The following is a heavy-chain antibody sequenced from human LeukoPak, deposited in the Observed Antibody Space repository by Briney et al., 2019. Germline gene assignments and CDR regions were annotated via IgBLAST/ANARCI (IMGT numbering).Heavy chain of an antibody. V-gene: IGHV4-59*12. CDR1: GGSISSYY. D-gene: IGHD3-10*01. CDR3: ARDNGSQRGFDY. J-gene: IGHJ4*02. CDR2: IYYSGST. Sequence: SETLSLTCTVSGGSISSYYWSWIRQPPGKGLEWIGYIYYSGSTNYNPSLKSRVTISVDTSKNQFSLKLSSVTAADTAVYYCARDNGSQRGFDYWGQGTLVTVSS.